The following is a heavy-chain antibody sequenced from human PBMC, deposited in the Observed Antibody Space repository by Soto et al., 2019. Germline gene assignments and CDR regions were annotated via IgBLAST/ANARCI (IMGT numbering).Heavy chain of an antibody. Sequence: QVQLQESGPGLVKPSETLSLTCTVSGGSISSYYWSWIRQPAGKGLEWIGRIYTSGSTNYNPSLKSRVTMSVDTSKNQCSLKLSSVTAADTAVYYCARDFVLWTWESYFDYWGQGTLVTVSS. J-gene: IGHJ4*02. CDR2: IYTSGST. CDR3: ARDFVLWTWESYFDY. V-gene: IGHV4-4*07. CDR1: GGSISSYY. D-gene: IGHD1-26*01.